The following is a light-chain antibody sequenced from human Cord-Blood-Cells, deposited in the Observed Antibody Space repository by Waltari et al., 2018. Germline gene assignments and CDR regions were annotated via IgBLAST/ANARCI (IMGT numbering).Light chain of an antibody. J-gene: IGKJ4*01. CDR1: QSISNW. CDR3: QQYNSYSLLT. V-gene: IGKV1-5*03. Sequence: IQMTQSPSTLSASVGDRVTSTCRPSQSISNWLAWYQQKPGKAPKLLIYKASTLQSGVPSRFSGSGSGTEFTLTISSLQPDDFATYYCQQYNSYSLLTFGGGTKVEIK. CDR2: KAS.